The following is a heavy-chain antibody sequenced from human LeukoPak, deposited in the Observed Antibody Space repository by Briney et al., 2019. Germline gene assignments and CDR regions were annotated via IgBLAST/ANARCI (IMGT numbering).Heavy chain of an antibody. CDR3: AKERIYYYGSGSYPNWFDP. Sequence: PGGSLRLSCAASGFTFSSYAMHWVRQAPGKGLEWVAVVSYDGTNKYYADSVKGRFTVSRDNSKNTLYLQMSSLRAEDTAVYYCAKERIYYYGSGSYPNWFDPWGQGTLVTVSS. D-gene: IGHD3-10*01. J-gene: IGHJ5*02. CDR2: VSYDGTNK. V-gene: IGHV3-30-3*01. CDR1: GFTFSSYA.